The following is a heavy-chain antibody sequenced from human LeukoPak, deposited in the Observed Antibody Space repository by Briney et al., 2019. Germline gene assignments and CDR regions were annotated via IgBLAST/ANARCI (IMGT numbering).Heavy chain of an antibody. J-gene: IGHJ4*02. CDR2: INPNSGGT. D-gene: IGHD6-19*01. Sequence: ASVKVSCKASGYTFTSYDFNWVRQAPGQGLEWMGWINPNSGGTNYAQKFQGRVTMTRDTSISTAYMELSRLRSDDTAVYYCASQEGIAVAGTLDYWGQGTLVTVSS. V-gene: IGHV1-2*02. CDR1: GYTFTSYD. CDR3: ASQEGIAVAGTLDY.